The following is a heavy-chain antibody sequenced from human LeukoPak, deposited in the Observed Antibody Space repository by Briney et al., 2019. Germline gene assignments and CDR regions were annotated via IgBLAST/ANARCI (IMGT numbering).Heavy chain of an antibody. CDR2: IRYDGSNK. Sequence: GGPLRLSCAASGFTFSSYGMHWVRQAPGKGLEWVAFIRYDGSNKYYADSVMGRFIISSDSAKTTLYLEMKNLGVEDTAVYYCARALAGSRNGPDVWGQGTTVTVSS. CDR3: ARALAGSRNGPDV. CDR1: GFTFSSYG. J-gene: IGHJ6*02. V-gene: IGHV3-30*02. D-gene: IGHD6-19*01.